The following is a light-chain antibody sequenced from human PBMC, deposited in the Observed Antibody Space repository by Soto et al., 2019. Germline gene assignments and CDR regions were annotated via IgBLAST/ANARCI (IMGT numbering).Light chain of an antibody. CDR2: KAS. V-gene: IGKV1-5*03. CDR1: QTISSW. J-gene: IGKJ2*01. Sequence: DIQMTQSPSTLSASLGDKVTITCRASQTISSWLAWYQQKPGKAPKLLIYKASTLETGVPSRFSGSGSGTEFTLTISGLQPDDVATYYCQQYSNFSTFGQGTKLEIK. CDR3: QQYSNFST.